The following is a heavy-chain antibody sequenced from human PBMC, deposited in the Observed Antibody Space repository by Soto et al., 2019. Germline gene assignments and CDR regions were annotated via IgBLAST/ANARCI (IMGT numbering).Heavy chain of an antibody. V-gene: IGHV4-34*01. CDR3: ARGLTTVTTVRYFDY. Sequence: QVQLQQWGAGLLKPSETLSLTCAVYGGSFRGCYWSWIRQPPGKGLEWIGEINHRGSTNYNPSLKSRVTVSVDTSKNQFSLKLSSVTAADTAVYYCARGLTTVTTVRYFDYWGQGTLVTVSS. J-gene: IGHJ4*02. CDR2: INHRGST. CDR1: GGSFRGCY. D-gene: IGHD4-17*01.